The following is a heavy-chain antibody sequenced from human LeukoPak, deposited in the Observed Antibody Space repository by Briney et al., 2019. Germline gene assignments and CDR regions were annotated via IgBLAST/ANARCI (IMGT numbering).Heavy chain of an antibody. CDR2: INHSGNT. Sequence: SETLSLTCDVYGGSFSDYYWTWIRQAPGKGMEWIGEINHSGNTNYNPSLKSRVTTSVDTSKNQFSLTLSSVTAADTAVYYCARASVYDFWSIYFDYWGQGTLVTVSS. CDR1: GGSFSDYY. J-gene: IGHJ4*02. D-gene: IGHD3-3*01. V-gene: IGHV4-34*01. CDR3: ARASVYDFWSIYFDY.